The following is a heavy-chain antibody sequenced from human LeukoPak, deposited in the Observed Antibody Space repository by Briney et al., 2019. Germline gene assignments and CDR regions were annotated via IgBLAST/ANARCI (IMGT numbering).Heavy chain of an antibody. V-gene: IGHV3-30*02. Sequence: GGSLRLSCAASGFTFSSYGMHWVRQAPGKGLEWVAFIRYDGSNKYYADSVKGRFTISRDNSKNTLYLQMNSLRAEDTAVYYCANLFTIVVVITTPHAFDIWGQGTMVTVSS. J-gene: IGHJ3*02. CDR1: GFTFSSYG. D-gene: IGHD3-22*01. CDR2: IRYDGSNK. CDR3: ANLFTIVVVITTPHAFDI.